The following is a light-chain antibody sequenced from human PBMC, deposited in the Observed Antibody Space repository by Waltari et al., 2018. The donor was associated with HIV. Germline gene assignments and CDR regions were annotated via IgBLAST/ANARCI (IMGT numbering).Light chain of an antibody. Sequence: QSVLIQPPSASGTPGQRVTISCSGSSSNIGSNTVNWYQQLPGTAPKLLIYSNNQRPSGVPDRFSGSKSGTSASLAISGLQSEDEADYYCAAWDDSLNAPYVFGTGTKVTVL. CDR2: SNN. V-gene: IGLV1-44*01. J-gene: IGLJ1*01. CDR3: AAWDDSLNAPYV. CDR1: SSNIGSNT.